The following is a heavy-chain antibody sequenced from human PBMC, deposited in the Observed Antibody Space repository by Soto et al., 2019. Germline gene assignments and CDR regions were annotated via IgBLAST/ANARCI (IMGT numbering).Heavy chain of an antibody. CDR1: GVSIRDYY. D-gene: IGHD3-10*01. V-gene: IGHV4-59*08. Sequence: SETLCLTYTVSGVSIRDYYWSWIRQPPGKGLEWIGYIYYSGSTNYNPSLKSRVTISVDTSKNQFSLKLNSMTAADTAVYYCARHNYGSGSTYFDYWGQGTLVTVSS. CDR2: IYYSGST. CDR3: ARHNYGSGSTYFDY. J-gene: IGHJ4*02.